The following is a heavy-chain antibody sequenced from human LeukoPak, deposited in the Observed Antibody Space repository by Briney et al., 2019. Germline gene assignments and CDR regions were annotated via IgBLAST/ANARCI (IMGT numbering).Heavy chain of an antibody. Sequence: ASVKISCKASGYTFTNYGITWVRQAPGQGLEWMGWRSAYNGNTKYAQTLQGRVTMTTDTSTSTAYMELRSLRSDDTAVYLCATWGLHFDIWGQGTMVTVAS. CDR3: ATWGLHFDI. CDR2: RSAYNGNT. V-gene: IGHV1-18*01. CDR1: GYTFTNYG. D-gene: IGHD3-16*01. J-gene: IGHJ3*02.